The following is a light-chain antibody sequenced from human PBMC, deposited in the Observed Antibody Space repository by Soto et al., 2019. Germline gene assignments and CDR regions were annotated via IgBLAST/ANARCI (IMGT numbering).Light chain of an antibody. Sequence: IVMNQYPGTLSLSTGERATLSCRASQSVSSYLAWYQQKPGQAPRLLISDASDRATGIPDRFSGSGSATDFTLTISRLVPEDFAVYYCQQYEDSPVTFGQGTKVDNK. CDR1: QSVSSY. V-gene: IGKV3-20*01. J-gene: IGKJ1*01. CDR2: DAS. CDR3: QQYEDSPVT.